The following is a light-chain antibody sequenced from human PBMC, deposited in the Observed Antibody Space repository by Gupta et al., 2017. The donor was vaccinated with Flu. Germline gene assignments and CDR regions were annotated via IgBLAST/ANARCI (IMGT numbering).Light chain of an antibody. CDR2: AAA. J-gene: IGKJ1*01. Sequence: GDRVTITCRASQDIRNMLGWYQHKPGKSPRLLIFAAAHLKSGVPPRCSGSGSGTDFSLTINGLQPEDVANYYCQQYEAEPRTFGQGTTVDI. CDR3: QQYEAEPRT. CDR1: QDIRNM. V-gene: IGKV1-27*01.